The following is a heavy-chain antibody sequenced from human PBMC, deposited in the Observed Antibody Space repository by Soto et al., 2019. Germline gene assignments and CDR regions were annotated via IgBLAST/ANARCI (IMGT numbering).Heavy chain of an antibody. J-gene: IGHJ6*02. CDR2: IIPIFGTA. Sequence: SVKVSCKASGGTFSSYAIRWVRQAPGQGLEWMGGIIPIFGTANYAQKFQGRVTITADKSTSTAYMELSSLRSEDTAVYYCASPQRRSYYGMDVWGQGTTVTVSS. CDR3: ASPQRRSYYGMDV. V-gene: IGHV1-69*06. CDR1: GGTFSSYA.